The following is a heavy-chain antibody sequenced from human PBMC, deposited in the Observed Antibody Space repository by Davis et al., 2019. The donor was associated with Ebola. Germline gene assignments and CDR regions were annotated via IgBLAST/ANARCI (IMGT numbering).Heavy chain of an antibody. CDR1: GLFVSNNY. CDR3: ARGVGATTGWFDP. J-gene: IGHJ5*02. V-gene: IGHV3-53*01. Sequence: GESLKTSCAASGLFVSNNYMNWVRPAPGKGLEWVSGIYSGGSTHDADSVKGLFTISRDNSKNTLYLQMNSLRAEDTAVYYCARGVGATTGWFDPWGQGTLVTVSS. CDR2: IYSGGST. D-gene: IGHD1-26*01.